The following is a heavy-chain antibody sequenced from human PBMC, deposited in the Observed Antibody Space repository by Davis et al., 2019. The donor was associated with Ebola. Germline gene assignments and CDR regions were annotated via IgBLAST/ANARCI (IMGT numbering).Heavy chain of an antibody. CDR3: ARDKVITIFGVADAFDI. V-gene: IGHV1-18*04. D-gene: IGHD3-3*01. J-gene: IGHJ3*02. Sequence: ASVKVSCKASGYTFTSYGITWVRQAPGQGLEWMGWINPHNGNTNYAQNVQGRVTMTTDTSTSTAYMEVGSLRSDDTAVYYCARDKVITIFGVADAFDIWGQGTMVTVSS. CDR2: INPHNGNT. CDR1: GYTFTSYG.